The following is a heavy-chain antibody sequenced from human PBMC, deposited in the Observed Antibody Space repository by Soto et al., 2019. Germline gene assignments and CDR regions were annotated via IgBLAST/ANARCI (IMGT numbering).Heavy chain of an antibody. Sequence: ASVKGSWKGSGYTFTSYGSSWLRQYPGQGLEWMGWISAYNGNTNYAQKLQGRVTMTTDTSTSTAYMELRRLRFHDTGVYLCARAFAYFDSWGEPTLVTLYS. D-gene: IGHD3-3*01. CDR2: ISAYNGNT. CDR1: GYTFTSYG. V-gene: IGHV1-18*01. J-gene: IGHJ4*02. CDR3: ARAFAYFDS.